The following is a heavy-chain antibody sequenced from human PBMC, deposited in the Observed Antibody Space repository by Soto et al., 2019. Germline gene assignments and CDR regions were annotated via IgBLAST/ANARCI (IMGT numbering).Heavy chain of an antibody. J-gene: IGHJ3*02. V-gene: IGHV4-31*03. CDR2: IYYSGST. Sequence: QVQLQESGPGLVKPSQTLSLTCTVSGGSISSGGYYWSWIRQHPGKGLEWIGYIYYSGSTYYNPSLKSRVTISVDTSKNQFSLKLSSVTAADTAVXXXXXXXXXXDXQGXXXXIWGQGTMV. CDR1: GGSISSGGYY. CDR3: XXXXXXXDXQGXXXXI.